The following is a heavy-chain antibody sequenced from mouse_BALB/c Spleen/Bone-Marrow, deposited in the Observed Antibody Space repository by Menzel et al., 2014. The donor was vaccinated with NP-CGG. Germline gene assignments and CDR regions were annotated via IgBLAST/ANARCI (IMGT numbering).Heavy chain of an antibody. CDR3: ASYYYGSSSFAY. CDR2: IDPANGNT. J-gene: IGHJ3*01. V-gene: IGHV14-3*02. CDR1: GFNIKDTY. Sequence: EVQLQQSGAELVEPGASVKLSCTASGFNIKDTYKHWVKQRPEQGLEWIGRIDPANGNTKYDPKFQGKATITADTSSNTAYLQLSSLTSEDTAVYYCASYYYGSSSFAYWGQGTMVTVSA. D-gene: IGHD1-1*01.